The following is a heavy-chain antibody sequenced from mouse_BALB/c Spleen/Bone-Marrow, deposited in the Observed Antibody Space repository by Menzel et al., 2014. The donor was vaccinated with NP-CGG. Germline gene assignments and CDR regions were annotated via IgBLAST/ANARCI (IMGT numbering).Heavy chain of an antibody. Sequence: EVKLQESGGGLVQPGGSLKLSCAASGFDFSIYWMNWVRQAPGKGLEWIGEINSDSSTINYTPSLKDKFIISRDSAKNTLYLQMSKVRSEDTALYYCVRGGIRPWFAYWGQGTLVTVSA. CDR2: INSDSSTI. J-gene: IGHJ3*01. CDR1: GFDFSIYW. V-gene: IGHV4-1*02. CDR3: VRGGIRPWFAY.